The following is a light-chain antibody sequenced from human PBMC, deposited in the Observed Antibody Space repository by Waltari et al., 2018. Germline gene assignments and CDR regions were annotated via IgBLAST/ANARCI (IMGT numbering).Light chain of an antibody. J-gene: IGLJ2*01. CDR1: TTHVGRYNF. Sequence: QSALTPPRSVPGSPGHSAAISCPGTTTHVGRYNFVLWYQQYPGTAPKLIINDVTRRPSGVPDRFSGSKSGNTASLTISGLQAEDEADYYCCSYAGTYTPLFGGGTKLTVL. V-gene: IGLV2-11*01. CDR3: CSYAGTYTPL. CDR2: DVT.